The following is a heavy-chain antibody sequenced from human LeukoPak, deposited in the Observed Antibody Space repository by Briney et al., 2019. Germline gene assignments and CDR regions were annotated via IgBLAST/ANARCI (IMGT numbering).Heavy chain of an antibody. CDR3: AKEYYYDNGGYPYYFDY. D-gene: IGHD3-22*01. CDR2: ISSSSNYI. Sequence: GGSLRLSCAASGFTFSSYSLNWVRQAPGKGLEWVSSISSSSNYIYYADSVKGRFTISRDNAKNSLYLQMNSLRAEDTAVYYCAKEYYYDNGGYPYYFDYWGQGTLVTVSS. J-gene: IGHJ4*02. V-gene: IGHV3-21*01. CDR1: GFTFSSYS.